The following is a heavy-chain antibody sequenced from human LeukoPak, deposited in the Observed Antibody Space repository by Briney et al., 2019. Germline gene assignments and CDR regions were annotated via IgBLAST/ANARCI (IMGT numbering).Heavy chain of an antibody. Sequence: PSETLSITCAVYGGSFSGYYWSWIRQPPGKGLEWIGEINHSGSTNYNPSLKSRVTISVDTSKNQFSLRLSSVTAADTAVYYCARTKGYSYTNLDYWGQGTLVTVSS. CDR1: GGSFSGYY. J-gene: IGHJ4*02. V-gene: IGHV4-34*01. D-gene: IGHD5-18*01. CDR3: ARTKGYSYTNLDY. CDR2: INHSGST.